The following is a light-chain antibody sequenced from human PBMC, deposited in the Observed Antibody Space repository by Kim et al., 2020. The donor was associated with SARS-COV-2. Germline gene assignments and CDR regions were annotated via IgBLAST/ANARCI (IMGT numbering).Light chain of an antibody. Sequence: QSVLTQPPSVSGAPGQTVTISCTGSSSNIGAGYDLHWYQQLPGTAPKLLIYTNTNRPSGVPDRFSGSKSGASASLAITGLQAEDEADYYCQSYDSGLNAVVIGGGTKLTVL. CDR1: SSNIGAGYD. J-gene: IGLJ2*01. CDR3: QSYDSGLNAVV. CDR2: TNT. V-gene: IGLV1-40*01.